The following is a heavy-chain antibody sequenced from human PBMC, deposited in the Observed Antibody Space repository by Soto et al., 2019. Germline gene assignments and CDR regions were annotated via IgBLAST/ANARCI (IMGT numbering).Heavy chain of an antibody. D-gene: IGHD2-8*02. CDR3: ARDKITGLFDY. CDR1: GGTFRGYY. J-gene: IGHJ4*02. Sequence: SETQSLTCAVYGGTFRGYYWTWIRQPPGTGLEWIGEINHSGNTNYNPSLKSRVTISVDTSKNQFSLKLTSVTAADTAVYYCARDKITGLFDYWGQGTLVTVSS. V-gene: IGHV4-34*01. CDR2: INHSGNT.